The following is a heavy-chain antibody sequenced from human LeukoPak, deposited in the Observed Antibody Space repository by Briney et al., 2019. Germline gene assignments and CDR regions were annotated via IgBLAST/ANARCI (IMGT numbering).Heavy chain of an antibody. J-gene: IGHJ1*01. CDR2: ISYDGSNK. CDR1: GFTFSSYG. D-gene: IGHD1-26*01. V-gene: IGHV3-30*18. Sequence: GGSLRLSCAASGFTFSSYGMHWVRQAPGKGLEWVAVISYDGSNKYYADSVKGRFTISRDNSKNTLYLQMNSLRAEDTAVYYCAKDPWERWSQPYAEYFQHWGQGTLVTVSS. CDR3: AKDPWERWSQPYAEYFQH.